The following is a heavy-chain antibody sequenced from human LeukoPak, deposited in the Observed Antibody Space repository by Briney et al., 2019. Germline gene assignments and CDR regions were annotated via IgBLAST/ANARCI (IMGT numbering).Heavy chain of an antibody. V-gene: IGHV1-46*01. J-gene: IGHJ4*02. Sequence: SVHVSCMASGYTFTGYYRHWVRQAPSQRLEWMGVINPSGGSTSYAQKLQDRVTMTRDTYTSTVYMELSRLTSEDRAVYYCARVGGGSSNYYFDYWGQGPRVSVSS. D-gene: IGHD3-16*01. CDR2: INPSGGST. CDR1: GYTFTGYY. CDR3: ARVGGGSSNYYFDY.